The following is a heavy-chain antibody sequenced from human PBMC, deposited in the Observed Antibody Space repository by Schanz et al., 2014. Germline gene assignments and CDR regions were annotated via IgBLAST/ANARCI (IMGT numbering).Heavy chain of an antibody. V-gene: IGHV4-34*02. J-gene: IGHJ5*02. D-gene: IGHD3-10*01. CDR3: ASRRRMGISMVRGILKGWFDP. CDR1: GGSFSAYH. Sequence: QVQLQQWGAGLLKPSETLSLICVINGGSFSAYHWSWLRQSPGKGPEWMGEISHDGTTNYNPSLKSRVTISGDTSKNQFSLNLTSVTAADTAVYYCASRRRMGISMVRGILKGWFDPWGQGTLVTVSS. CDR2: ISHDGTT.